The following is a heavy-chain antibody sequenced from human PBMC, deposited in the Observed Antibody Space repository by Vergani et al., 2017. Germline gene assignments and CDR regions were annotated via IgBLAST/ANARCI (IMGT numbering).Heavy chain of an antibody. V-gene: IGHV1-69*08. D-gene: IGHD3-10*01. CDR3: ARDPGFGELFFYYGMDV. J-gene: IGHJ6*02. Sequence: QVQLVQSGAEVKKPGSSVKVSCKASGGTFSSYTISWVRQAPGQELEWMGRIIPILGIANYAQKFQGRVTITADKSTSTAYMELSSLRSEDTAVYYCARDPGFGELFFYYGMDVWGQGTTVTVSS. CDR2: IIPILGIA. CDR1: GGTFSSYT.